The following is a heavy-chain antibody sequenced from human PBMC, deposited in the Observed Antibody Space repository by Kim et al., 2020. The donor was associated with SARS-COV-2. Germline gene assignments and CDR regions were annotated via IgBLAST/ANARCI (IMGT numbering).Heavy chain of an antibody. Sequence: GGSLRLSCAASGFSFSDYYMNWIRQAPGKGLEWVSYTSSRGSTTYYADSVKGRFTISRDNTKNTLYLQMNSLRAEDTAVYYCAGFPYYDFWGGYDTGGGDDYFYGMDVWGQGTTVTVSS. D-gene: IGHD3-3*01. CDR1: GFSFSDYY. CDR3: AGFPYYDFWGGYDTGGGDDYFYGMDV. V-gene: IGHV3-11*01. CDR2: TSSRGSTT. J-gene: IGHJ6*02.